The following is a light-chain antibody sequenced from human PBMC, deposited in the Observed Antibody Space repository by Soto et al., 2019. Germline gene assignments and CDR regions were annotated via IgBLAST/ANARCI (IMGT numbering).Light chain of an antibody. CDR2: AAS. V-gene: IGKV1-12*01. J-gene: IGKJ5*01. CDR1: QGISSW. Sequence: DIQMTQAPNSLSSYLLDIVTITCRASQGISSWLAWYQKKPGKAPNLLIYAASSLQSGVPSRFSGSESGTDFTLTISSLQPEDCAIYFCQQANSFPITFGQGTRLEIK. CDR3: QQANSFPIT.